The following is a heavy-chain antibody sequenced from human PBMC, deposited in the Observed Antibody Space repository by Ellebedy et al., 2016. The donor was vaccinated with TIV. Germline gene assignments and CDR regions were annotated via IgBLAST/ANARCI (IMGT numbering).Heavy chain of an antibody. CDR1: GGSFGGYY. J-gene: IGHJ6*02. CDR2: INRSGST. V-gene: IGHV4-34*01. D-gene: IGHD5-12*01. Sequence: PSETLSLTCAVSGGSFGGYYWSWIRQPPGKGLEWIGAINRSGSTNYNPSLKSRVTISFATSKIQFSLKLTSVTAPDTAVYYCARLRRGYDRGYYYSLDVWGQGTTVTVSS. CDR3: ARLRRGYDRGYYYSLDV.